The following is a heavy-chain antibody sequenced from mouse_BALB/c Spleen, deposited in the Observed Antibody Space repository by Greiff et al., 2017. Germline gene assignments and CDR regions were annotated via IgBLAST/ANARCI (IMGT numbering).Heavy chain of an antibody. Sequence: EVKLVESGGGLVKPGGSLKLSCAASGFTFSSYAMSWVRQTPEKRLEWVASISSGGSTYYPDSVKGRFTISRDNARNILYLQMSSLRSEDTAMYYCARGFDGYFYFDDWGQGTTLTVSS. CDR3: ARGFDGYFYFDD. V-gene: IGHV5-6-5*01. CDR2: ISSGGST. CDR1: GFTFSSYA. D-gene: IGHD2-3*01. J-gene: IGHJ2*01.